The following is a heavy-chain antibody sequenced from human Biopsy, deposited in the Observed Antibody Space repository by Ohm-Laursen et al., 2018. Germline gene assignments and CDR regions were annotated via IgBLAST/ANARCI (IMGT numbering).Heavy chain of an antibody. CDR3: ARATNSTGWPYYYFYGMDV. CDR2: IYYSGTT. CDR1: GGSISSDY. J-gene: IGHJ6*02. V-gene: IGHV4-59*01. D-gene: IGHD2/OR15-2a*01. Sequence: GTLSLTCTVSGGSISSDYWSWIRQPPGKGLEWIGYIYYSGTTDYSPSLKSRVTISIDKSKNQFFLKLSSVTDADTAVYYCARATNSTGWPYYYFYGMDVWGQGTTVTVSS.